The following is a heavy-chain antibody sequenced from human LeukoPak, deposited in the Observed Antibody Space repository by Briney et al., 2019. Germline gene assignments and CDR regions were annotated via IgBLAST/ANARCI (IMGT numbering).Heavy chain of an antibody. CDR3: ARGSGWELRGALDY. Sequence: ASVKVSCKASGGTFSSYAITWVRQAPGQGLEWMGSIIPILTIANYAQKFQGRVTITADKSTSTAYMELSSLRSEDTAVYYCARGSGWELRGALDYWGQGTLVTVSS. J-gene: IGHJ4*02. D-gene: IGHD1-26*01. CDR1: GGTFSSYA. V-gene: IGHV1-69*04. CDR2: IIPILTIA.